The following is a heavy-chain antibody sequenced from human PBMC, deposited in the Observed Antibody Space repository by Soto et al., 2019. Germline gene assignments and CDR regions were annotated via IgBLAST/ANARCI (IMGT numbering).Heavy chain of an antibody. CDR2: IIPIFGTA. CDR1: GGTFSSYA. Sequence: ASVKVSWKASGGTFSSYAISWVRQAPGQGLEWMGGIIPIFGTANYAQKFQGRVTITADESTSTAYMELSSLRSEDTAVYYCARDLTYCGGDCYSSRDDAFDIWG. D-gene: IGHD2-21*02. CDR3: ARDLTYCGGDCYSSRDDAFDI. V-gene: IGHV1-69*13. J-gene: IGHJ3*02.